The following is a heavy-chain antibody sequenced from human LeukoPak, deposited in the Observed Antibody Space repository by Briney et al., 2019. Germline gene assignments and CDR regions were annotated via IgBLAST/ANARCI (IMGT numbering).Heavy chain of an antibody. D-gene: IGHD2-2*01. CDR3: SRGGASGWMFSSTSHDAFDI. V-gene: IGHV3-49*04. Sequence: GGSLRLSCTTSGFTFGDYAMSWVRQAPGKGLEWVGVIRSRGCGGTTEYAASVNGRFTISRDDSKSIAYLHMNSLKTEDTAVYYCSRGGASGWMFSSTSHDAFDIWGQGTMVTVSS. J-gene: IGHJ3*02. CDR1: GFTFGDYA. CDR2: IRSRGCGGTT.